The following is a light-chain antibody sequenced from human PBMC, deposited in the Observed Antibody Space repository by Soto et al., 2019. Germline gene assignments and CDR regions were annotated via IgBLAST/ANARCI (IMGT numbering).Light chain of an antibody. CDR3: QKYNSAPP. Sequence: DIQMTQSPSSLSASVGDRVTITCRASQGISNYLAWYQQKPGKVPKLLIYVASTLQSGVPSRFSGSGSGTDFTLTISSLQPEDVATYYCQKYNSAPPFGPGTKVDIK. J-gene: IGKJ3*01. CDR1: QGISNY. V-gene: IGKV1-27*01. CDR2: VAS.